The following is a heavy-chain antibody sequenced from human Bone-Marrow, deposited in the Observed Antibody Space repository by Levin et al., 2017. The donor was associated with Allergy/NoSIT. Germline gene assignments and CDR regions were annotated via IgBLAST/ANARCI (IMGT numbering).Heavy chain of an antibody. V-gene: IGHV3-11*03. J-gene: IGHJ4*02. D-gene: IGHD5-12*01. Sequence: GESLKISCAASGFTFSDYYMTWIRQAPGEGLVWVSYITTSGSYTNYADSVKGRFTVSRDDAKSSLFLQMNNLRDEDTAIYYCARRPVATYGFASWGQGTLVTVSS. CDR1: GFTFSDYY. CDR3: ARRPVATYGFAS. CDR2: ITTSGSYT.